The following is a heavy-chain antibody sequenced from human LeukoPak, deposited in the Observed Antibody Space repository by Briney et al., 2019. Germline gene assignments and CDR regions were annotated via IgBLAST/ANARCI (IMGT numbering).Heavy chain of an antibody. J-gene: IGHJ6*02. Sequence: PGRSLRLSCAASGFTFSSYGMHWVRQAPGKGLEWVAVIWYDGSNKYYADSVKGRFTISRDNSKNTLYLQMNSLRAEDTAVYYCAKDSRTYGDYPNYYYGMDVWGQGTTVTVSS. CDR3: AKDSRTYGDYPNYYYGMDV. CDR2: IWYDGSNK. V-gene: IGHV3-33*06. D-gene: IGHD4-17*01. CDR1: GFTFSSYG.